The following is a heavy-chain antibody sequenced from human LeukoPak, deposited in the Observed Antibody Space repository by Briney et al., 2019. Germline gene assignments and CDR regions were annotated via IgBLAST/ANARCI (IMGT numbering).Heavy chain of an antibody. D-gene: IGHD5-24*01. J-gene: IGHJ4*02. CDR1: GYTFTGYY. CDR2: INPNRGGT. CDR3: ARDEEMKMATGPGG. V-gene: IGHV1-2*02. Sequence: GASVKVSCKASGYTFTGYYMHWVRQAPGQGLEWMGWINPNRGGTNYAQRFQGRVTMTRDTSISTAYMELSRLRSDDTAVYYCARDEEMKMATGPGGWGQGTLVTVSS.